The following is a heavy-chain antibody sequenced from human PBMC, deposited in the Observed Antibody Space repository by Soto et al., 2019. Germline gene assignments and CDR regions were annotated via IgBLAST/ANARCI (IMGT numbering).Heavy chain of an antibody. CDR1: GFTFSSYS. V-gene: IGHV3-21*01. Sequence: EVQLVESGGGLVNPGGSLRLSCAASGFTFSSYSMDWVRQASGKGLEWVSSISCSTGYIYYADSVKGRFTVSRDNAKNSLYLQMNSLRAEDTAVYYCARSDINWFDPWGQGTLVTVSS. J-gene: IGHJ5*02. CDR2: ISCSTGYI. CDR3: ARSDINWFDP. D-gene: IGHD2-15*01.